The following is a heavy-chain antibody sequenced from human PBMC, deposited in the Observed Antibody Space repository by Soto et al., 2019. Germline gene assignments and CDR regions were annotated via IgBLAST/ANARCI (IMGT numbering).Heavy chain of an antibody. CDR3: AKKGEYGSSYYYYYYYMDV. D-gene: IGHD6-6*01. CDR2: ISGSGGST. V-gene: IGHV3-23*01. CDR1: GFIFSNYA. J-gene: IGHJ6*03. Sequence: GGSLRLSCAASGFIFSNYAMNWVRQAPGKGLEWVSIISGSGGSTYYADSVKGRFTISRDNSKNTLYLQMNSLRAEDTAVYYCAKKGEYGSSYYYYYYYMDVWGKGTTVTVSS.